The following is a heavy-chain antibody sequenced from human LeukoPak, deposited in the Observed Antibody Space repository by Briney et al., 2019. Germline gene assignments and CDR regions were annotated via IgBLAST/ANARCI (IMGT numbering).Heavy chain of an antibody. D-gene: IGHD1-7*01. Sequence: GGSLRLSCTASGXTLSSYGMNWVRQAPGKGLDWVAYISASGYSMYNADSVRGRFTISRDNAKNSLYLQLNSLRAEDTAVYYCARNFNGLDPWGQGTLVTVSS. J-gene: IGHJ5*02. V-gene: IGHV3-48*03. CDR1: GXTLSSYG. CDR2: ISASGYSM. CDR3: ARNFNGLDP.